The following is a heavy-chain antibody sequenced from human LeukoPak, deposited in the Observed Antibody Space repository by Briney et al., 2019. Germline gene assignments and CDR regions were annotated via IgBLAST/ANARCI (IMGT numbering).Heavy chain of an antibody. CDR2: INHSGST. D-gene: IGHD6-19*01. Sequence: SETLSLTCAVYGGSFSGYYWSWIRQPPGKGLEWIGEINHSGSTNYNPSLKSRVTISVDTSKNQFSLKLSSVTAADTAVYYCARMWYSSGWYAFDYWGQGTLVTVSS. CDR1: GGSFSGYY. CDR3: ARMWYSSGWYAFDY. J-gene: IGHJ4*02. V-gene: IGHV4-34*01.